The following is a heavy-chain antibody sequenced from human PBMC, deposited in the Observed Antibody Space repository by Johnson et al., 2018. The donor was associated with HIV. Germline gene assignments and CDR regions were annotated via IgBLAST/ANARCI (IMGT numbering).Heavy chain of an antibody. CDR2: INWNGGST. Sequence: MQLVESGGGVVRPGGSLRLSCATSGFIFDDYAMGWVRQVPGKGLEWVSGINWNGGSTAYADSVKGRFTISRDNSKNTLYLQMNSLRAEDTAVYYCARDYGDYAHDAFDIWGQGTMVTVSS. V-gene: IGHV3-20*04. J-gene: IGHJ3*02. D-gene: IGHD4-17*01. CDR3: ARDYGDYAHDAFDI. CDR1: GFIFDDYA.